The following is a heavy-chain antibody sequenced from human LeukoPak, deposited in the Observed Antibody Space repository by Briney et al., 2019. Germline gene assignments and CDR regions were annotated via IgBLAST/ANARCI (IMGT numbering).Heavy chain of an antibody. J-gene: IGHJ5*02. CDR2: TYYWSKWYN. D-gene: IGHD6-13*01. CDR1: GDSVSSNSAA. Sequence: SQTLSLTCAISGDSVSSNSAAWNWIRQSPSRGLEWLVRTYYWSKWYNDYAVSVKSRITINPDTSKNQFSLQLNSVTPEDTAVYYCARGPYSSSWYKNWFDPWGQGTLVTVPS. CDR3: ARGPYSSSWYKNWFDP. V-gene: IGHV6-1*01.